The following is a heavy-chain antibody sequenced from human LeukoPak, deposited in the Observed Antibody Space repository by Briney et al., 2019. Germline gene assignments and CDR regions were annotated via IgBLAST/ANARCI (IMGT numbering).Heavy chain of an antibody. CDR3: AREVCSAGSCYRPDH. CDR2: VNHSGST. J-gene: IGHJ4*02. Sequence: PSETLSLTCAVYGGSFSDYSYYWIWIRQPPGKGLEWIGEVNHSGSTNYNPFLKSRVTISLDRSKNQFSLKLTSVTAADTAVYYCAREVCSAGSCYRPDHWGQGTLVTVSS. CDR1: GGSFSDYSYY. D-gene: IGHD2-15*01. V-gene: IGHV4-34*01.